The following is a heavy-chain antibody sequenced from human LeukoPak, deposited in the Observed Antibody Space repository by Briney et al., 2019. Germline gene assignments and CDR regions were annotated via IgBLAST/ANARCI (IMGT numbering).Heavy chain of an antibody. V-gene: IGHV3-21*04. J-gene: IGHJ4*02. D-gene: IGHD2-15*01. CDR2: ISSSSSYI. CDR1: GFTFEDYT. CDR3: AEAPVTSCRGAFCYPFDY. Sequence: GGSLRLSCAASGFTFEDYTMHWVRQSPGKRLEWVSSISSSSSYIYYADSVKGRFTISRDNAKNSLYLQMNSLRAEDAAVYYCAEAPVTSCRGAFCYPFDYWGQGTLVTVSS.